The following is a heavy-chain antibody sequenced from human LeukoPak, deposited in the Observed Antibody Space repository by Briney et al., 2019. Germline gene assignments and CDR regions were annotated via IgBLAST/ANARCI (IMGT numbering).Heavy chain of an antibody. Sequence: PGGSLRLSCAASGFTFSSYAMSWVSQAPGKGLEWVSAISGSGGSTYYADSVEGRFTISRDNSKNTLYLQMNSLRAEDTAVYYCTGGSSSPRVAEYFRHWGQGTLVTVSS. J-gene: IGHJ1*01. CDR1: GFTFSSYA. D-gene: IGHD6-6*01. CDR3: TGGSSSPRVAEYFRH. V-gene: IGHV3-23*01. CDR2: ISGSGGST.